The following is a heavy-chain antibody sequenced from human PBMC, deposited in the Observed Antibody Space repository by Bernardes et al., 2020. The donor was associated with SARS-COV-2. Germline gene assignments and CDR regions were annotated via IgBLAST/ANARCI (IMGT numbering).Heavy chain of an antibody. Sequence: ASVKVSCKTSGYIFTDYDINWVRQAPGQGLEWMGWMNPGSANSGLAQKFQDRVTLTFDTSLNTAFLELISLTSDDTAVYYCAREDTSSTGHAYNFFDPWGQGTPVTVSS. CDR3: AREDTSSTGHAYNFFDP. CDR2: MNPGSANS. D-gene: IGHD3-3*01. J-gene: IGHJ5*02. CDR1: GYIFTDYD. V-gene: IGHV1-8*01.